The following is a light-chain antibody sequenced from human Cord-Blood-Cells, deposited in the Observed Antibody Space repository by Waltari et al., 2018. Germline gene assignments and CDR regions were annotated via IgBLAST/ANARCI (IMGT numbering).Light chain of an antibody. CDR2: AAF. CDR1: QSISSY. V-gene: IGKV1-39*01. CDR3: QQSYSTPLT. Sequence: DIQMTQSPSSLSESVGDRVTITCRASQSISSYLNWYQQKPGKAPKLLIYAAFSLQSGIPSRYRSIGSGTDFTLTISSLQPEDFATCYCQQSYSTPLTFGGGTKVEIK. J-gene: IGKJ4*01.